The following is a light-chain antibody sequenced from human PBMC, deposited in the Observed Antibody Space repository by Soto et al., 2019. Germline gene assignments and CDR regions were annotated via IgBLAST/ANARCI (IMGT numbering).Light chain of an antibody. Sequence: QSALAQPASMSGSPGQSITISCTGTSRDVGAYDYVSWYLQYPDKAPQLLIYYVDHRPSGVSSRFSGSKSGNTASLTISGLKDEAEGDYYCCSYADGSIYSFGTRTK. V-gene: IGLV2-14*03. CDR1: SRDVGAYDY. CDR3: CSYADGSIYS. CDR2: YVD. J-gene: IGLJ1*01.